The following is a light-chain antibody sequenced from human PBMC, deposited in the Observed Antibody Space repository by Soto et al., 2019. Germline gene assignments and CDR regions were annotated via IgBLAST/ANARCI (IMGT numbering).Light chain of an antibody. CDR1: QSISSY. CDR2: DAS. Sequence: IRSPYTLIPSIEARATISCWASQSISSYLGRYQQKPGKAPKLLIYDASSLESGVPSRFSGSGSGTEFTLTISSLQPDDFATYYCQQYYSYSGTFGQGTKVDIK. CDR3: QQYYSYSGT. V-gene: IGKV1-5*01. J-gene: IGKJ1*01.